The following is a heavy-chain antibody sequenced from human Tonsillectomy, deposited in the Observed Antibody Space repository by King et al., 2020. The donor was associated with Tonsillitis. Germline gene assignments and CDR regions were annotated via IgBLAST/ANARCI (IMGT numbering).Heavy chain of an antibody. Sequence: QLTLKESGPTLVKPTQTLTLTCTFSGFSPSTSGVGVGWIRQPPGKALEWLALIYWNDDKRYSPSLKSRLTITKDTSKNEAVLTMTNMDPVDTATYYCAHRSGADYGDYWGVGAFDIWGQGTMVTVSS. CDR3: AHRSGADYGDYWGVGAFDI. D-gene: IGHD4-17*01. CDR1: GFSPSTSGVG. CDR2: IYWNDDK. V-gene: IGHV2-5*01. J-gene: IGHJ3*02.